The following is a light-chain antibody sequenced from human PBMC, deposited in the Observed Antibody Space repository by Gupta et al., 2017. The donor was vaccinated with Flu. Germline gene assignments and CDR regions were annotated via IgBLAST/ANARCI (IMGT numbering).Light chain of an antibody. CDR2: GAS. J-gene: IGKJ1*01. Sequence: GTLSLSLGERATLSCRASQSVSSSTLAWYQQKPGQAPRLLIYGASSRATDIPDRFSGSGSGTDFILTISRLEPEDFALYYCQQDGSSPPTFGQGTKVEIE. V-gene: IGKV3-20*01. CDR1: QSVSSST. CDR3: QQDGSSPPT.